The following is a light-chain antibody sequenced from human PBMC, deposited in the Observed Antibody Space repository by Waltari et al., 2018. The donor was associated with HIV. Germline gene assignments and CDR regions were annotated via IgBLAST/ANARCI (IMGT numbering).Light chain of an antibody. J-gene: IGLJ1*01. Sequence: QSALTQPASVSGSPGQSITISCTGTSSNVGSAYLVSWYQQHPGEAPKLIIYEVTKRPSGVSNRFSGSKSGNTASLTISGLQAEDEADYYCCSCPRSGIRYVFGTGTKVTVL. CDR2: EVT. CDR1: SSNVGSAYL. V-gene: IGLV2-23*02. CDR3: CSCPRSGIRYV.